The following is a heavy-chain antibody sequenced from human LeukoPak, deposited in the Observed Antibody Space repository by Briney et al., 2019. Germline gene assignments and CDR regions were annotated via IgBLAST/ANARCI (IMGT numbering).Heavy chain of an antibody. CDR1: GGTFSSYA. J-gene: IGHJ3*02. V-gene: IGHV1-69*13. D-gene: IGHD3-10*01. CDR2: IIPIFGTA. CDR3: ARDFGTSAQDEAFDI. Sequence: ASVKVSCKASGGTFSSYAISWVRQAPGQGLEWMGGIIPIFGTANYAQKFQGRVTITADESTSTAYMELSSLRSEDTAVYYCARDFGTSAQDEAFDIWGKGQWSPSLQ.